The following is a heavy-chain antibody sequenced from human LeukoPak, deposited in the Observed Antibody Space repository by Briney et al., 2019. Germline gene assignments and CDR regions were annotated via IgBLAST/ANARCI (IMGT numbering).Heavy chain of an antibody. CDR2: IYSGGST. Sequence: GGSLRLSCAASEFSVGSNYMTWVRQAPGKGLEWVSLIYSGGSTYYADSVKGRFTISRDSFRNTLYLQMNSLRLEDTAVYYCARGPEYSSSYYYYNYMDVWGKGTTVTVSS. CDR1: EFSVGSNY. D-gene: IGHD3-22*01. CDR3: ARGPEYSSSYYYYNYMDV. J-gene: IGHJ6*03. V-gene: IGHV3-66*01.